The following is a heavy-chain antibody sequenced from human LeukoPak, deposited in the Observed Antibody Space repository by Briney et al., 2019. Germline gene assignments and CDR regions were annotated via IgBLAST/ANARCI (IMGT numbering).Heavy chain of an antibody. V-gene: IGHV1-46*01. CDR2: INPSGGST. D-gene: IGHD2-8*01. J-gene: IGHJ6*04. Sequence: RASVKVSCKASGYNFISYYMHWVRQAPGQGLEWMGIINPSGGSTSYAQKFQDRVTMTRDTSASTVYMELSSLKSEDTAVYYCAREDVVLVDAVRYYYYGMDVWGGGRTVTVSS. CDR3: AREDVVLVDAVRYYYYGMDV. CDR1: GYNFISYY.